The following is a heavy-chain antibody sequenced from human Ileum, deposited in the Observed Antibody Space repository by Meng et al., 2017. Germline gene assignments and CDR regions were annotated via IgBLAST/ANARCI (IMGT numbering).Heavy chain of an antibody. CDR3: ARVAVTGIGYFQY. V-gene: IGHV1-3*01. CDR1: GYTFTSHY. D-gene: IGHD6-19*01. CDR2: INGGTGNT. J-gene: IGHJ1*01. Sequence: QVRFVQSGAEVKKPGASVKVPCKASGYTFTSHYIHWWRQAPGQGLEWMGWINGGTGNTEYSQNFQGRITFTRDTAANTVYMELSSLRSEDTAVFYCARVAVTGIGYFQYWGQGTLVTVSS.